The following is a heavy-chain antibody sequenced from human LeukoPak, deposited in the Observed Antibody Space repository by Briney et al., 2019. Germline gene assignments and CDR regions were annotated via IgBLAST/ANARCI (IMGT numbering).Heavy chain of an antibody. Sequence: GGSLRLSCAASGFTFSSYAMHWVRQAPGKGLEWVAVISYDGSNKYYADSVKGRFTISRDNSKNTLYLQMNSLRAEDTAVYYCVKDRPTWPIDYWGLGTLVTVSS. CDR1: GFTFSSYA. J-gene: IGHJ4*02. V-gene: IGHV3-30-3*01. D-gene: IGHD5-12*01. CDR2: ISYDGSNK. CDR3: VKDRPTWPIDY.